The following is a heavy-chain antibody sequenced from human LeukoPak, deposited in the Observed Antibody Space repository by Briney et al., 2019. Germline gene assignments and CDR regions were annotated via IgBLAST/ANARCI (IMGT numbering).Heavy chain of an antibody. D-gene: IGHD4-11*01. V-gene: IGHV1-2*04. Sequence: ASVQVSCKASGYTFTGYYMHWVRQAPGQGLEWMGWINLNNGGTNYAQMFQGWVTMTRDTSISTVYMELSRLRSDDTAVYYCARDSATVTTPYFDYWGQGTLVTVSS. CDR3: ARDSATVTTPYFDY. J-gene: IGHJ4*02. CDR2: INLNNGGT. CDR1: GYTFTGYY.